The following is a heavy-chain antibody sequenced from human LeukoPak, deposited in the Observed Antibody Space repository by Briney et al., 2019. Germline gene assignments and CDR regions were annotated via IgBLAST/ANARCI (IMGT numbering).Heavy chain of an antibody. D-gene: IGHD3-10*01. Sequence: ASVKVSCKASGYTFTGYYMHWVRQAPGQGLEWMGWINPNSGGTNYAQKFQGRVTMTRDTSISTAYMELSRLRSDDTAVYYCARAAPMVRGVITLDYWGQGTLVTVSS. CDR2: INPNSGGT. J-gene: IGHJ4*02. CDR3: ARAAPMVRGVITLDY. CDR1: GYTFTGYY. V-gene: IGHV1-2*02.